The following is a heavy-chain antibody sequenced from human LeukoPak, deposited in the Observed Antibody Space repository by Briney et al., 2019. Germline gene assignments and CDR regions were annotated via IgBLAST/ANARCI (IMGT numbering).Heavy chain of an antibody. Sequence: GGSLRLSCAASGFTFSSYTMNWVRQAPGKGLEWVSSISSSSSYIYYADSVKGRFTISRDNAKNSLYLQMNSLRAEDTAVYYCAKDSYCTNGVCRDYWGQGTLVTVSS. CDR3: AKDSYCTNGVCRDY. V-gene: IGHV3-21*04. D-gene: IGHD2-8*01. CDR1: GFTFSSYT. J-gene: IGHJ4*02. CDR2: ISSSSSYI.